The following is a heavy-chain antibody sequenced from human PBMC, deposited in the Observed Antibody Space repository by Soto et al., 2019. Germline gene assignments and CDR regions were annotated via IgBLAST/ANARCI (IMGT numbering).Heavy chain of an antibody. CDR1: GFTFSSSE. CDR2: ISSSGSTI. V-gene: IGHV3-48*03. CDR3: ARGVFLTN. J-gene: IGHJ4*01. D-gene: IGHD3-3*01. Sequence: LRLACAASGFTFSSSEMNGVRQAPGKGLEGGACISSSGSTIYYADSVKGRFTISRDNAKNLLYLQMNSPRAEDTVVYYCARGVFLTNWGQGTLVTVSS.